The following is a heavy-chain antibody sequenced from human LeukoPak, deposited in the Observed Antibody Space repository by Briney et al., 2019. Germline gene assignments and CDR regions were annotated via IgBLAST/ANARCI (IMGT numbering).Heavy chain of an antibody. CDR3: ARPIAVAGRAFDI. CDR1: GYTFTSYY. CDR2: INPSGGRP. Sequence: ASVKVSCKASGYTFTSYYMHWVRQAPGQGLEWMGIINPSGGRPSYAQKFQGRVTMTRDTSTSTVYMELSSLRSEDTAVYYCARPIAVAGRAFDIWGQGTMVTVSS. V-gene: IGHV1-46*01. J-gene: IGHJ3*02. D-gene: IGHD6-19*01.